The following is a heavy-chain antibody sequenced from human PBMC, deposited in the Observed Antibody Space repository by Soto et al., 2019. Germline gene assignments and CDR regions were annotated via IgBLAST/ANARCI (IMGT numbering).Heavy chain of an antibody. Sequence: GGSLRLSCAASGFTFSSYWMSWVRQAPGKGLEWVANIKQDGSEKYYVDSVRGRFTISRDNAKNSLYLQMNSLRAEDTAVYYCARISVFGVVMKFDPWGQGTLVTVSS. CDR1: GFTFSSYW. J-gene: IGHJ5*02. CDR3: ARISVFGVVMKFDP. V-gene: IGHV3-7*01. CDR2: IKQDGSEK. D-gene: IGHD3-3*01.